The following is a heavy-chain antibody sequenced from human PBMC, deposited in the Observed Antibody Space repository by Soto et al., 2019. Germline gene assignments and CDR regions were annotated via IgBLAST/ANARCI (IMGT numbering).Heavy chain of an antibody. D-gene: IGHD2-21*02. V-gene: IGHV4-30-4*08. Sequence: SETLSLTCTVSGGSISSGDFYWNWIRLTPGKGLQWIGNIFFRGSTHYNPSLASRISMSVDTSKNQFSLRLTSMTAADTAVYYCARVVTADDAFDVWGQGTMVTVSS. CDR2: IFFRGST. CDR3: ARVVTADDAFDV. CDR1: GGSISSGDFY. J-gene: IGHJ3*01.